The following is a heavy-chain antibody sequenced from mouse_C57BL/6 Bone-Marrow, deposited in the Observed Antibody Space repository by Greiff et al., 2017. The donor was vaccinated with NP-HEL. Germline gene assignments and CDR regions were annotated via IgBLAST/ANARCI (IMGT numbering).Heavy chain of an antibody. V-gene: IGHV1-58*01. CDR2: IYIGNGDT. CDR3: ALEGAWFAY. Sequence: EVQLQESGAELVRPGSSVKMSCKTSGYTFTSYGINWVKQRPGQGLEWIGYIYIGNGDTEYNEKFKGKSTLTSDTSSSTAYMQLSSLTSEDSAIYFCALEGAWFAYWGQGTLVTVSA. J-gene: IGHJ3*01. CDR1: GYTFTSYG.